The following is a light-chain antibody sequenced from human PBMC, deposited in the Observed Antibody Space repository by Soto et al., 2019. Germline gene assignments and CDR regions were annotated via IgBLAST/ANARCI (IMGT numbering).Light chain of an antibody. Sequence: EIVMKQSPGTLSLSPGERATLSCRASQSVSSSSLAWYQQKRGQAPRLLIHDASSRATGIPDRFSGSGSGTDFTLTISRLEPEDFAVYYCQQYGGSPRTFGQGTKVDNK. CDR1: QSVSSSS. V-gene: IGKV3-20*01. CDR2: DAS. CDR3: QQYGGSPRT. J-gene: IGKJ1*01.